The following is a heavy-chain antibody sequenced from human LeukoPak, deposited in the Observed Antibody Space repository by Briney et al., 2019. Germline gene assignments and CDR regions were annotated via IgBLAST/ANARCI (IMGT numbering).Heavy chain of an antibody. CDR3: ARDLTYYYDSSGYNAFDI. Sequence: SETLSLTCTVSGGSISRYYWSWIRQPPGKGLEWIGYIYYSGSTNYNPSLKSRVTISVDTSKNQFSLKLSSVTAADTAVYYCARDLTYYYDSSGYNAFDIWGQGTMVTVSS. V-gene: IGHV4-59*01. D-gene: IGHD3-22*01. CDR2: IYYSGST. CDR1: GGSISRYY. J-gene: IGHJ3*02.